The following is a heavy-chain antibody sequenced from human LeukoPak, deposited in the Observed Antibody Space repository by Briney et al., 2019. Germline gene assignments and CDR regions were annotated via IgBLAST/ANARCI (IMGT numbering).Heavy chain of an antibody. D-gene: IGHD3-22*01. CDR2: IYPGDSDT. V-gene: IGHV5-51*01. J-gene: IGHJ4*02. CDR1: GYNFTNYL. CDR3: ARLSYYYDSSGLIFDY. Sequence: GESLKISCKASGYNFTNYLIGWVRQMPGKGLEWMGIIYPGDSDTRYSPSFQGQVTISADKSISTAYLQWSSLKASDTAMYYCARLSYYYDSSGLIFDYWGQGTLVTVSS.